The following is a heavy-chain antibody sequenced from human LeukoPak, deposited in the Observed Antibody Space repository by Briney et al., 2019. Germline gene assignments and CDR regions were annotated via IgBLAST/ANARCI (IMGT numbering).Heavy chain of an antibody. D-gene: IGHD2-15*01. CDR3: ARDGCSGGSCYSYYYYYGMDV. CDR2: INAGNGNT. J-gene: IGHJ6*02. CDR1: GYTFTSYG. V-gene: IGHV1-3*01. Sequence: GASVKVSCKASGYTFTSYGISWVRQAPGQGLEWMGWINAGNGNTKYSQKFQGRVTITRDTSASTAYMELSSLRSEDTAVYYCARDGCSGGSCYSYYYYYGMDVWGQGTTVTVSS.